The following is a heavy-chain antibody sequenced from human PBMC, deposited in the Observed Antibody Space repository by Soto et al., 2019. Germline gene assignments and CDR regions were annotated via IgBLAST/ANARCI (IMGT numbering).Heavy chain of an antibody. CDR2: ISYEGSNK. D-gene: IGHD6-13*01. Sequence: QVQLVESGGGVVQPGRSLRLSCAASGFTFTNYALPWVRQAPGKGLAWVAVISYEGSNKYYADCVKGRFTISRDNSKNTLYLQMNSPRAEDTAVYYCARETAVGDYYGLDVWGQGTTVTVSS. CDR1: GFTFTNYA. V-gene: IGHV3-30-3*01. CDR3: ARETAVGDYYGLDV. J-gene: IGHJ6*02.